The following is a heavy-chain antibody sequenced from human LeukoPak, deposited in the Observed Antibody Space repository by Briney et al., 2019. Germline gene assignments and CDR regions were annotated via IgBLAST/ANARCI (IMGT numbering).Heavy chain of an antibody. CDR3: ARERTVTTSSHGMDV. CDR2: INPSGGST. V-gene: IGHV1-46*01. CDR1: GYTFTSYY. D-gene: IGHD4-17*01. Sequence: ASVKVSCKASGYTFTSYYMHWVRQAPGQGLEGMGIINPSGGSTSYAQKFQGRVTMTRDTSTSTVYMGLSSLRSEDTAVYYCARERTVTTSSHGMDVWGQGTTVTVSS. J-gene: IGHJ6*02.